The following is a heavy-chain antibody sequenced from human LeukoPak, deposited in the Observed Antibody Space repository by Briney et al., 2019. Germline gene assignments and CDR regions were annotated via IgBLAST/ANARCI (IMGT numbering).Heavy chain of an antibody. J-gene: IGHJ3*02. Sequence: SETLSLTCTVSGGSISSYYWSWIRQPAGKGLEWIGRIYTSGSTNYNPSLKSRVTMSVDTSKNQFSLKLSSVTAADTAVYYCARGPLNWGFPGDAFDIWGQGTMVTVSS. CDR2: IYTSGST. V-gene: IGHV4-4*07. D-gene: IGHD7-27*01. CDR3: ARGPLNWGFPGDAFDI. CDR1: GGSISSYY.